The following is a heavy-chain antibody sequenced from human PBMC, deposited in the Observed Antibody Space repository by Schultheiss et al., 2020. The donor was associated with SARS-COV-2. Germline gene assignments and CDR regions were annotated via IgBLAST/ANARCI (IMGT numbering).Heavy chain of an antibody. J-gene: IGHJ4*02. CDR2: ISYDGSNK. V-gene: IGHV3-30*04. CDR1: GFTFGDFA. CDR3: ARDETLDY. Sequence: GGSLRLSCTASGFTFGDFAMSWFRQAPGKGLEWVAVISYDGSNKYYADSVKGRFTISRDNAKNSLYLQMNSLRAEDTAVYYCARDETLDYWGQGTLVTVSS.